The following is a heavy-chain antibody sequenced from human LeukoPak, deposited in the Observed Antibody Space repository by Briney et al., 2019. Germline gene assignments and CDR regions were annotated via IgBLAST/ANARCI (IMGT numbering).Heavy chain of an antibody. CDR3: ARDYDYSLDY. CDR2: INQDGSDK. V-gene: IGHV3-7*01. Sequence: GGSLRLSCAASGLTFSSYWMSWVRQAPGKGLEWVANINQDGSDKSYVGSVKGRFTISRDNAKNSLYLQMNSLGAEDTAVYYCARDYDYSLDYWGQGTLVTVSS. CDR1: GLTFSSYW. J-gene: IGHJ4*02. D-gene: IGHD4/OR15-4a*01.